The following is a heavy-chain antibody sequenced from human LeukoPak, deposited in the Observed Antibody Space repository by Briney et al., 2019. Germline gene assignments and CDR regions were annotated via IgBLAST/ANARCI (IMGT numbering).Heavy chain of an antibody. V-gene: IGHV3-64D*06. CDR2: INGNGVGT. J-gene: IGHJ3*01. CDR3: VKGTYSSSWSAFDV. D-gene: IGHD6-13*01. Sequence: GGSLRLSCSASGFSFSTYAMHWVRQAPGKGLEFVSAINGNGVGTFYADSVKGRFTVSRDNSKSTLYLQMSSLRADDTALYYCVKGTYSSSWSAFDVWGQGTMVTVSS. CDR1: GFSFSTYA.